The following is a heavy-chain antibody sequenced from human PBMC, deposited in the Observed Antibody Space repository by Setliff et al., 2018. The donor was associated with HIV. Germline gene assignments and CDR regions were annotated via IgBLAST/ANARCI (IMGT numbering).Heavy chain of an antibody. Sequence: ASVKVPCKASGYNFTSHDINWVRQAPGQGLEWMGWMNPKSGNTGYARKFQGRVTMTRKTSISTAYMELRSLRSDDTAVYYCARGYCSSTSCYGIYYFDNWGQGTPVTVSS. J-gene: IGHJ4*02. CDR2: MNPKSGNT. D-gene: IGHD2-2*01. V-gene: IGHV1-8*01. CDR1: GYNFTSHD. CDR3: ARGYCSSTSCYGIYYFDN.